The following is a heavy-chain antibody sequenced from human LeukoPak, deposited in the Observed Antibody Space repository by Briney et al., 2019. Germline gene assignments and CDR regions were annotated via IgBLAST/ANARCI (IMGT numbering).Heavy chain of an antibody. CDR3: ARLPLYCSGGSCYSTNYYYGMDV. D-gene: IGHD2-15*01. Sequence: GASLKISCKGSGXSFTSYWSGWVRQMPGKGLEWLGIIYPGYSDTRYSPSFQGQVTISADKSISTAYLQWSSLKASDTAMYYCARLPLYCSGGSCYSTNYYYGMDVWGQGTTVTVSS. CDR1: GXSFTSYW. J-gene: IGHJ6*02. CDR2: IYPGYSDT. V-gene: IGHV5-51*01.